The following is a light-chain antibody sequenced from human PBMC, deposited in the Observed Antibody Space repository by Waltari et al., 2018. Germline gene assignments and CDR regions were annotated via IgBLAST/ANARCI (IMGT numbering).Light chain of an antibody. Sequence: ELVLTQSPVPLSLSPGERATLSCRASQSVSTSLAWYQHRPGQAPRLLIYDASTRATGIPARFSGSGSGTDFTLTISSLEPEDFAVYYCQRRSNSPPWTFGQGTTVEVK. CDR2: DAS. CDR1: QSVSTS. CDR3: QRRSNSPPWT. J-gene: IGKJ1*01. V-gene: IGKV3-11*01.